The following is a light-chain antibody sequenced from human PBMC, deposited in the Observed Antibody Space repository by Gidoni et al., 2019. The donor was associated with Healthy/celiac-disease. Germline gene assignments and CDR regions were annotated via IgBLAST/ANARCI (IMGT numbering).Light chain of an antibody. J-gene: IGLJ2*01. CDR1: SSNIGAGYD. Sequence: QSVLTQPPSVSGAPGQGVTISCPGSSSNIGAGYDVHWYQQLPGTAPKLLTYGNSNRPSGVPDRFSGSKSGTSASLAITGLQAEDEADYYCQSYDSSLVGIFGGGTKLTVL. V-gene: IGLV1-40*01. CDR2: GNS. CDR3: QSYDSSLVGI.